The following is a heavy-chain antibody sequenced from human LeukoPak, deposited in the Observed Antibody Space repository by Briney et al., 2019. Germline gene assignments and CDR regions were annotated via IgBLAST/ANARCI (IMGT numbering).Heavy chain of an antibody. CDR1: GGTFSSYA. D-gene: IGHD3-22*01. CDR3: ARVSYYYDSSGYRGYNWFDP. CDR2: IIPIFGTA. V-gene: IGHV1-69*06. Sequence: GASVKVSCKASGGTFSSYAISWVRQAPGQGLEWMGGIIPIFGTANYAQKFQGRVTITADKSTSTAYMELSSLRSEDTAVYYCARVSYYYDSSGYRGYNWFDPWGQGTLVTVSS. J-gene: IGHJ5*02.